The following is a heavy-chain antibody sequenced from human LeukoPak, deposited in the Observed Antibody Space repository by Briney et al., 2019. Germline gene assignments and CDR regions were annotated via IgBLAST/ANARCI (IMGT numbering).Heavy chain of an antibody. V-gene: IGHV3-7*01. CDR1: XFTXXXXW. CDR3: ARDRRGAFDY. J-gene: IGHJ4*02. CDR2: IKQDGSEK. Sequence: RLSXXXXXFTXXXXWMXXXXXXPXKXLEWVANIKQDGSEKYYVDSVKGRFTISRGNAKNSLYLQMNSLRAEDTAVYYCARDRRGAFDYWGQGTLVTVSS.